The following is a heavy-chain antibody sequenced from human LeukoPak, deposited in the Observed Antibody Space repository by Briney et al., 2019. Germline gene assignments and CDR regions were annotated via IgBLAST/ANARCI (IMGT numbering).Heavy chain of an antibody. Sequence: GESLKISCKGSGYRFSNYWIGWVRHMPGKGLEWMGMIYPGDSDIRYSPSFQGQVTISADKSTSTAYLQWSSLKASDTAMYYCARQEYCSGGSCYTWFDPWGQGTLVTVSS. V-gene: IGHV5-51*01. CDR2: IYPGDSDI. J-gene: IGHJ5*02. D-gene: IGHD2-15*01. CDR3: ARQEYCSGGSCYTWFDP. CDR1: GYRFSNYW.